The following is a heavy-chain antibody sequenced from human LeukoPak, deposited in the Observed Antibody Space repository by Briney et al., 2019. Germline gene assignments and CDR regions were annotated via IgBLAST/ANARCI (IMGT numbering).Heavy chain of an antibody. CDR2: MNPNSGNT. Sequence: GASVKVSCKASGYTFSDHYIHWVRQATGQGLEWMGWMNPNSGNTGYAQKFQGRVTMTRNTSISTAYMELSSLRSEDTAVYYCASHYDSSGYYYEYVAFDIWGQGTMVTVSS. CDR1: GYTFSDHY. D-gene: IGHD3-22*01. V-gene: IGHV1-8*02. J-gene: IGHJ3*02. CDR3: ASHYDSSGYYYEYVAFDI.